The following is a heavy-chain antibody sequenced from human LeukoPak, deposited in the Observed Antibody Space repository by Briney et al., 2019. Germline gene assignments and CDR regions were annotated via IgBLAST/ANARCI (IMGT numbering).Heavy chain of an antibody. CDR2: IYSGGST. J-gene: IGHJ4*02. D-gene: IGHD3-10*01. CDR3: ARDKRSGLTGAIDY. Sequence: PGGSLRLSCAASGFTVSSNYMSWVRQAPGKGLEWVSVIYSGGSTYYADSVKGRFTISRDNSKNTLYLQMNSLRAEDTAVYYCARDKRSGLTGAIDYWGQGTLVTVSS. CDR1: GFTVSSNY. V-gene: IGHV3-66*01.